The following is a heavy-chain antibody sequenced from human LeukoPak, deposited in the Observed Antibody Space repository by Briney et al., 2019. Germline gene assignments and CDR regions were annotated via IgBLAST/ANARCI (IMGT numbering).Heavy chain of an antibody. D-gene: IGHD6-19*01. CDR2: ICFSDDTT. CDR3: ANGRSRSDLTVPDSFAY. J-gene: IGHJ4*02. CDR1: GVIFTSYT. Sequence: GCLRLSPVESGVIFTSYTMSRGRPSPGKGLERVSTICFSDDTTYYADSVKGRFTISRDNSKNTLNLQMNSLTAEDTAVYFCANGRSRSDLTVPDSFAYWGQGTLVTVSS. V-gene: IGHV3-23*01.